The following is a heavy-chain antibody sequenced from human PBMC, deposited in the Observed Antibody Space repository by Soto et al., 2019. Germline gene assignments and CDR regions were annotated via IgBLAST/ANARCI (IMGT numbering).Heavy chain of an antibody. CDR2: IYYSGST. V-gene: IGHV4-59*01. J-gene: IGHJ4*02. CDR3: ARDGSDYGDLRLDY. Sequence: PSETLSLTCTASGGSISSYYWSWIRQPPGKGLEWIGYIYYSGSTNYNPSLKSRVTISVDTSKNQFSLKLSSVTAADTAVYYCARDGSDYGDLRLDYWGQGTLVTVSS. CDR1: GGSISSYY. D-gene: IGHD4-17*01.